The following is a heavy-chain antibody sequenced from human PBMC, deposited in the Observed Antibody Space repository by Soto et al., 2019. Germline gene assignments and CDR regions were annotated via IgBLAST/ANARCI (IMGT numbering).Heavy chain of an antibody. D-gene: IGHD3-10*01. CDR3: ATSYGSGSRPFDN. CDR2: IIPMVGMS. CDR1: GDTFNFYT. J-gene: IGHJ5*02. Sequence: QVQLVQSGAEVKKPGSSVRVSCKASGDTFNFYTIHWVRQAPGQGLEWLGRIIPMVGMSNYAQRFQGRLRMNANKSTSTVDMQLNSLRSEDTALYYCATSYGSGSRPFDNWGQGTLVSVSS. V-gene: IGHV1-69*02.